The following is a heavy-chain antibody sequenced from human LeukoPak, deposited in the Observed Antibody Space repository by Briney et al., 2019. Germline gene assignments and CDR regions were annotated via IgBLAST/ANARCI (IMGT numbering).Heavy chain of an antibody. CDR2: ISYDGSNK. CDR1: GFTFSSYW. J-gene: IGHJ4*02. V-gene: IGHV3-30-3*01. Sequence: GGSLRLSCAASGFTFSSYWMSWVRQAPGKGLEWVAVISYDGSNKYYADSVKGRFTISRDNPKNTLYLQMNSLRAEDTAVYYCARTGIAVAGTIDYWGQGTLVTVSS. D-gene: IGHD6-19*01. CDR3: ARTGIAVAGTIDY.